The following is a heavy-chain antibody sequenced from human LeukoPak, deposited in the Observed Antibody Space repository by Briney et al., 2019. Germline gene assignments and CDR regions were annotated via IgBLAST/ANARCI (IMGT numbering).Heavy chain of an antibody. CDR1: GFTFSSHG. D-gene: IGHD3-10*01. CDR2: ISPSGGIT. Sequence: PGGTLRLSCAASGFTFSSHGMNWVRQAPGKGLEWVSGISPSGGITYYTDSVKGRFTISRDDSKNTQSLQMNSLRAEDTAVYYCAKAMGTMVRGVTPIAFDIWGQGTMVTVSS. J-gene: IGHJ3*02. V-gene: IGHV3-23*01. CDR3: AKAMGTMVRGVTPIAFDI.